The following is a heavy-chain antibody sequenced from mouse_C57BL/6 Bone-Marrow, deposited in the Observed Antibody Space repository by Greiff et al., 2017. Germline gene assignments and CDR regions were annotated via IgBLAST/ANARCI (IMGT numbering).Heavy chain of an antibody. CDR1: GYTFTSYW. V-gene: IGHV1-64*01. J-gene: IGHJ4*01. D-gene: IGHD1-1*01. CDR2: IHPNSGST. Sequence: QVQLQQPGAELVKPGASVKLSCKASGYTFTSYWMHWVKQRPGQGLEWIGMIHPNSGSTNYNEKFKSKATLTVDKSSSTAYMQLNSLTSEDSAVYYCASSLRDGMDYWGRGTSVTVSS. CDR3: ASSLRDGMDY.